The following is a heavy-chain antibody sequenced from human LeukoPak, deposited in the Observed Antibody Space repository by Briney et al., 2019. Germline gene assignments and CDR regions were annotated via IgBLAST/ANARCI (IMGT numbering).Heavy chain of an antibody. CDR2: INPNSGGT. D-gene: IGHD1-26*01. Sequence: ASVKVSCKASGYTFTGYYMHWVRQAPGQGLEWMGWINPNSGGTNYAQKFQGRVTMTRDTSISTAYMELSRLRSDDTAVYYCARDGSGIVGATGAFDIWGQGTMVTVSS. V-gene: IGHV1-2*02. J-gene: IGHJ3*02. CDR3: ARDGSGIVGATGAFDI. CDR1: GYTFTGYY.